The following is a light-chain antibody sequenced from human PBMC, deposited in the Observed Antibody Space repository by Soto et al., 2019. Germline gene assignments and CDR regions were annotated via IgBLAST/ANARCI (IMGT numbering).Light chain of an antibody. CDR2: AAS. Sequence: DIQMTQSPSSLSASVGDRVTITCRASQDIGNALGWFQQKPGKAPMRLIYAASTLERGVPSRFSGSRSGTEFTLTISSLQPEDFATYCCLQHNGYPFTFGPGTKVDIK. CDR3: LQHNGYPFT. V-gene: IGKV1-17*01. J-gene: IGKJ3*01. CDR1: QDIGNA.